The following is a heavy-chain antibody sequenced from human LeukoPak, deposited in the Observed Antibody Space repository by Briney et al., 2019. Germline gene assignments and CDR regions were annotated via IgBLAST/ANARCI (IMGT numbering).Heavy chain of an antibody. CDR3: AREFNGSPDY. Sequence: SETLSLTCAVSGGSISPYHWTWIRQPPGKGLEWIGYISYSGSTNYNPSLKSRVTLSVDTSKNQLLLNLRSVTAADTAMYYCAREFNGSPDYLGQGTLVTVSS. J-gene: IGHJ4*02. CDR2: ISYSGST. V-gene: IGHV4-59*08. D-gene: IGHD3-10*01. CDR1: GGSISPYH.